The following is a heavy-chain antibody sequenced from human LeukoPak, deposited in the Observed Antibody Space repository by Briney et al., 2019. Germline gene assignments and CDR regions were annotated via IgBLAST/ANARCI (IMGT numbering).Heavy chain of an antibody. D-gene: IGHD3-3*01. Sequence: SETLSLTCTVSGGSISSYYWSWIRQPPGKGLEWIGEVHLDGRTNYNPSLKSRLTMSVDLSENHVSLKLTSVTAADTAVYYCAREGGFYRPLDYSGQGTLVTVSS. J-gene: IGHJ4*02. CDR1: GGSISSYY. CDR3: AREGGFYRPLDY. CDR2: VHLDGRT. V-gene: IGHV4-59*12.